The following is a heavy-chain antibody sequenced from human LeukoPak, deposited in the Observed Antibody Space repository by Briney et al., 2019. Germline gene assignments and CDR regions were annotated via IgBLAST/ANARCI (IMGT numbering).Heavy chain of an antibody. V-gene: IGHV1-2*06. Sequence: ASVKVSCKTSGYTFTDYYIHWVRQAPGQGLEWMGQLNPHTGGANYAQKFQGRVSMTRDASINTAYMEVTRLTSDDTAVYYCARVTWKTIIAAPDYWGQGTLGTVSS. CDR2: LNPHTGGA. J-gene: IGHJ4*02. D-gene: IGHD3-3*01. CDR1: GYTFTDYY. CDR3: ARVTWKTIIAAPDY.